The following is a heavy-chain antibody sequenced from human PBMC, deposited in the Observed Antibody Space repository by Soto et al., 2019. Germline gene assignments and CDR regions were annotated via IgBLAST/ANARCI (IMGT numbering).Heavy chain of an antibody. CDR3: ARGSTESYPGSRIFDF. V-gene: IGHV3-23*01. D-gene: IGHD3-10*01. CDR1: GIPFGSRA. Sequence: GGSLRLSCVASGIPFGSRAMSWVRQAPGEGLEWVSTITDTGGDTKYADSVRGRFTMSRDNSKKTLYLQMNSLRAEDSALYYCARGSTESYPGSRIFDFWGRGTLVTVSS. J-gene: IGHJ4*02. CDR2: ITDTGGDT.